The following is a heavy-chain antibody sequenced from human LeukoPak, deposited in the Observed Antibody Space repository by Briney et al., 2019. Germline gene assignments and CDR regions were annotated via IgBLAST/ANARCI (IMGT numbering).Heavy chain of an antibody. CDR1: GFTFSSYW. CDR3: AKRPTQMTAAVHNWFDP. J-gene: IGHJ5*02. CDR2: ISGSGGST. D-gene: IGHD6-13*01. V-gene: IGHV3-23*01. Sequence: GGSLRLSCAASGFTFSSYWMSWVRQAPGKGLEWVSAISGSGGSTYYADSVKGRFTISRDNSKNTLYLQMNSLRAEDTAVYYCAKRPTQMTAAVHNWFDPWGQGTLVTVSS.